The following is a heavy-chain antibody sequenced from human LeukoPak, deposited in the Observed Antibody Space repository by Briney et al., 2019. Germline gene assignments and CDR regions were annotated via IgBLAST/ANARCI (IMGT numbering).Heavy chain of an antibody. Sequence: GGSLSLSCAASGFTFSSFALIWVGQAPGKGLEWVSAISGSGGTTYYADSVKGRFTISRDNAKNTLYLQMSSLRAEDTAVYYCAKYTDTQYWGQGTLVSVST. V-gene: IGHV3-23*01. J-gene: IGHJ4*02. CDR3: AKYTDTQY. CDR2: ISGSGGTT. CDR1: GFTFSSFA. D-gene: IGHD5-18*01.